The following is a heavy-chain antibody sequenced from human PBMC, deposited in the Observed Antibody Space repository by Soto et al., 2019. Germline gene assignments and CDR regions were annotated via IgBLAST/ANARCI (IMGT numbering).Heavy chain of an antibody. CDR1: GGSISSNY. J-gene: IGHJ4*02. D-gene: IGHD1-26*01. CDR2: IYYSGSS. Sequence: QVQLQESGPGLVKPSETLSLTCTVSGGSISSNYWSWIRQPPGKGLEWIGNIYYSGSSNYNPSLKSRVTISVDTSKHQFSLKLSSVTAADTAVYYCARHVRDGNNYYREIDYWGQGTLVTVSS. CDR3: ARHVRDGNNYYREIDY. V-gene: IGHV4-59*08.